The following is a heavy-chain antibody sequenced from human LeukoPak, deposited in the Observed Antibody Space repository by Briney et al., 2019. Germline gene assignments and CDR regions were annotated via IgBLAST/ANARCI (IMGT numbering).Heavy chain of an antibody. CDR3: ARDWSNYYGSGIPRFDL. J-gene: IGHJ4*02. D-gene: IGHD3-10*01. Sequence: GGSLRLSCEGSGFTFSSFSMNWVRQAPGKGLEWVASIYYNSNYMYYVDSVKGRFTISRENAKNSLYLQMSSLRPEDTAVYFCARDWSNYYGSGIPRFDLWGQGTLVTVSS. V-gene: IGHV3-21*01. CDR2: IYYNSNYM. CDR1: GFTFSSFS.